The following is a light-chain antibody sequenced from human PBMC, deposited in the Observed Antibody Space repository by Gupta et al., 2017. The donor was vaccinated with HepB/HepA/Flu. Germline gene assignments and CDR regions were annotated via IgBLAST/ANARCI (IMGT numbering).Light chain of an antibody. V-gene: IGKV1-9*01. CDR2: SAS. J-gene: IGKJ5*01. Sequence: PSPSFLSASVGDRVTITCRASQDINSYLIWYQQKPGKAPTLLIYSASTLQGGVPSRFSGSGSGTEFTLTISSLQPEDFATYYCQQFNSYPITFGQGTRLDIK. CDR1: QDINSY. CDR3: QQFNSYPIT.